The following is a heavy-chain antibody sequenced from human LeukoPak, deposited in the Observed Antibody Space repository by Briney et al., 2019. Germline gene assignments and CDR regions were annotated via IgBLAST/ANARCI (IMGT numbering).Heavy chain of an antibody. CDR1: GYTFTSYA. V-gene: IGHV1-3*01. Sequence: GASVKVSCKASGYTFTSYAMHWVRQAPGQRLEWMGWINAGNGNTKYSQKFQGRVTMTRDTSISTAYMELSRLRSDDTAVYYCARGTVGILRNLDYWGQGTLVTVSS. CDR3: ARGTVGILRNLDY. J-gene: IGHJ4*02. D-gene: IGHD4-23*01. CDR2: INAGNGNT.